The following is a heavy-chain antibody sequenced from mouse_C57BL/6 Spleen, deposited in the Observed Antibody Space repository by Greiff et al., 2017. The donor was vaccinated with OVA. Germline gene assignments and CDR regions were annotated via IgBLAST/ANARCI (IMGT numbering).Heavy chain of an antibody. CDR1: GYAFSSYW. CDR2: IYPGDGDT. Sequence: QVQLKESGAELVKPGASVKISCKASGYAFSSYWMNWVKQRPGKGLEWIGQIYPGDGDTNYNGKFKGKATLTADKSSSTAYMQLSSLTSEDSAVYFCARGGGSYYFDYWGQGTTLTVSS. CDR3: ARGGGSYYFDY. J-gene: IGHJ2*01. V-gene: IGHV1-80*01.